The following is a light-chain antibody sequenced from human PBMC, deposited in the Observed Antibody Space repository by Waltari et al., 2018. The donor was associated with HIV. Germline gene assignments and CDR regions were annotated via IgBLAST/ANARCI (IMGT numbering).Light chain of an antibody. J-gene: IGKJ4*01. V-gene: IGKV3-15*01. Sequence: EIVMTQSPATLSVSPGEGATLSCRASQSVSSNVAWYQQKPGQAPRLLIYGASTRDTGIPARFSGSGSRTEFTLTISSLQSEDFAVYYCQQYNNWPALTFGGGTKVEIK. CDR2: GAS. CDR1: QSVSSN. CDR3: QQYNNWPALT.